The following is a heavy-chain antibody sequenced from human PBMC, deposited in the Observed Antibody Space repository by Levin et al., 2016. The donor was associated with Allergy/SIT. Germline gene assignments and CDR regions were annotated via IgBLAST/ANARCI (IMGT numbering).Heavy chain of an antibody. J-gene: IGHJ4*02. CDR2: ISGSGGST. Sequence: ETLSLTCAASGFTFSSYAMSWVRQAPGKGLEWVSAISGSGGSTYYADSVKGRFTISRDNSKNTLYLQMNSLRAEDTAVYYCAKGSVLSPDYDFWSGYIMPFDYWGQGTLVTVSS. V-gene: IGHV3-23*01. CDR1: GFTFSSYA. CDR3: AKGSVLSPDYDFWSGYIMPFDY. D-gene: IGHD3-3*01.